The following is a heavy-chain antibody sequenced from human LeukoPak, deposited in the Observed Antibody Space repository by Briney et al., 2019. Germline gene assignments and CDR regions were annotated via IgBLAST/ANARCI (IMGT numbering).Heavy chain of an antibody. V-gene: IGHV1-24*01. CDR1: GYTLTKVS. J-gene: IGHJ4*02. D-gene: IGHD6-19*01. CDR3: ATVNSSGWYSSLYYFDY. Sequence: ASVKVSCKVSGYTLTKVSMHWVRQAPGKGLEWVGGFDPEDGETIYAQKFQGRVTMTEDTSTDTAYMELCSLRSEDTAVYYCATVNSSGWYSSLYYFDYWGQGTLVTVSS. CDR2: FDPEDGET.